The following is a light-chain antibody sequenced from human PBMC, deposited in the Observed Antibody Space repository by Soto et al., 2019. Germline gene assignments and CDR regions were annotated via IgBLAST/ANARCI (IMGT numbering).Light chain of an antibody. Sequence: EIVLPQFPVTLSLSPGERATLSCRASQSVSNYLAWYQQKPGQAPRLLIYDVSTRATGVPARFSGSGSGTDFTLTITSLEPEDFAVYYCQQRSNWPPITFGQGTRLEIK. CDR2: DVS. J-gene: IGKJ5*01. CDR3: QQRSNWPPIT. CDR1: QSVSNY. V-gene: IGKV3-11*01.